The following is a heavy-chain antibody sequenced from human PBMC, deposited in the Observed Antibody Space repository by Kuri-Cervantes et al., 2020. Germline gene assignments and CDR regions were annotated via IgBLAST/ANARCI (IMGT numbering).Heavy chain of an antibody. J-gene: IGHJ3*02. CDR3: GRSAITVAGIDAFDI. V-gene: IGHV3-23*01. D-gene: IGHD6-13*01. CDR1: GFTFSSYG. Sequence: GESLKISCAASGFTFSSYGMHWVRQAPGKGLEWVSAISGSGGSTYYADSVKGRFTISRDNSKNTLYLQMNSLKTEDTAVYYCGRSAITVAGIDAFDIWGQGTMVTVSS. CDR2: ISGSGGST.